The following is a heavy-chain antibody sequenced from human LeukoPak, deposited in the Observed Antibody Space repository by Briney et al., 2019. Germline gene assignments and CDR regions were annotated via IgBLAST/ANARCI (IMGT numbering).Heavy chain of an antibody. D-gene: IGHD5-18*01. CDR3: ATDMGYDSPYYYYGMDV. CDR2: FDPEDGET. Sequence: ASVKVSCKVSGYTLTELSMHWVRQALGKGLEWMGGFDPEDGETIYAQKFQGRVTMTEDTSTDTAYMELSSLRSEDTAVYYCATDMGYDSPYYYYGMDVWGQGTTVTVSS. J-gene: IGHJ6*02. CDR1: GYTLTELS. V-gene: IGHV1-24*01.